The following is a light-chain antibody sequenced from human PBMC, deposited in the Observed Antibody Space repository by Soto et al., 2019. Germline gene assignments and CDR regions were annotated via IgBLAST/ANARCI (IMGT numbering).Light chain of an antibody. CDR3: CSYAGRYTFV. J-gene: IGLJ1*01. CDR1: SSDVGGYYY. V-gene: IGLV2-11*01. CDR2: DVT. Sequence: QSALTQPRSVSGSPGQSVTISCTGTSSDVGGYYYVSWYQQHPGKAPKLMIYDVTKRPSGVPDRFSGSKSGNTASLTISGLQAEDETDYYFCSYAGRYTFVCGTGTKLTVL.